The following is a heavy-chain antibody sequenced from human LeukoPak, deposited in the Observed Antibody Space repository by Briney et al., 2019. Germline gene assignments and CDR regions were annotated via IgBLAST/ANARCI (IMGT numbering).Heavy chain of an antibody. D-gene: IGHD3-10*01. Sequence: SETLSLTCIVSGGSISTNSFSWGWIRQAPGKGLEWIGSMYYSGTTYYNLSLRGRVTISVDTSKNQFSLELSSVTAADTAVYYCARGTLYDYWGQGTLVTVSS. V-gene: IGHV4-39*01. CDR3: ARGTLYDY. J-gene: IGHJ4*02. CDR1: GGSISTNSFS. CDR2: MYYSGTT.